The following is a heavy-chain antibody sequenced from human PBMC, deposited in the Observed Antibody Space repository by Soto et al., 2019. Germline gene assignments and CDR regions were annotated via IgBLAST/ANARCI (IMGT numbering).Heavy chain of an antibody. V-gene: IGHV4-30-4*08. CDR1: GGSISSGGYY. D-gene: IGHD3-3*01. Sequence: TLSLTCTVSGGSISSGGYYWSWIRQTPGKGLEWIGYIYYSGSTYYNPSLKSRVTISVDTSKNQFSLKLSSVTAADTAVYYCARGFRPDNWFDPWGQGTLVTVSS. CDR3: ARGFRPDNWFDP. CDR2: IYYSGST. J-gene: IGHJ5*02.